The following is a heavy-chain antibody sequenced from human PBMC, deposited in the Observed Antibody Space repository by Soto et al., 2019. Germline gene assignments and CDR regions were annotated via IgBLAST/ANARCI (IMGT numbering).Heavy chain of an antibody. J-gene: IGHJ4*02. CDR1: GGSISSSSYY. D-gene: IGHD5-18*01. CDR2: IYYSGST. CDR3: ARSRYSYDGHYFDY. Sequence: SETLSLTCTVSGGSISSSSYYWGWIRQPPGKGLEWIGSIYYSGSTYYNPSLKSRVTISVDTSKNQFSLKLSSVTAADTAVYYSARSRYSYDGHYFDYWGQGTLVTVSS. V-gene: IGHV4-39*01.